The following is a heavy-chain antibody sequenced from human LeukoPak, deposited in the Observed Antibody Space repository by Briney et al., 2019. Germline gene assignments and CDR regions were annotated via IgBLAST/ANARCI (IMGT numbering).Heavy chain of an antibody. V-gene: IGHV4-34*01. CDR1: GVSFSGYY. CDR2: INHSGST. Sequence: SETLSLTCAAYGVSFSGYYWSWIRQPPGKGLEWIGEINHSGSTNYNPSLKSRVTISVDTSKNQFSLKLSSVTAADTAVYYCARLNYSSSWYFDYWGQGTLVTVSS. D-gene: IGHD6-13*01. CDR3: ARLNYSSSWYFDY. J-gene: IGHJ4*02.